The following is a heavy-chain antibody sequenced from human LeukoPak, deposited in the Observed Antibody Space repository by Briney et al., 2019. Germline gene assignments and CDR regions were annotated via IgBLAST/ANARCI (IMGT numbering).Heavy chain of an antibody. V-gene: IGHV3-23*01. Sequence: PGGSLRLSCAASGFTFSSYAMSWVRQAPGKGLEWVSAISGSGGSTYYADSVKGRFTISRDNSKNTLYLQMNSLRAEDTAVYYCAKDKWDTAMVWPPYYYYYGMDVWGQGTTVTVSS. CDR1: GFTFSSYA. CDR3: AKDKWDTAMVWPPYYYYYGMDV. J-gene: IGHJ6*02. CDR2: ISGSGGST. D-gene: IGHD5-18*01.